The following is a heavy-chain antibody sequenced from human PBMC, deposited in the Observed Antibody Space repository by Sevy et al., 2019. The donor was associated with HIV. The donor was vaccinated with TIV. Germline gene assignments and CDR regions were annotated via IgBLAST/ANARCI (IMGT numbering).Heavy chain of an antibody. D-gene: IGHD1-1*01. CDR1: GFSFSSHG. J-gene: IGHJ4*02. CDR2: ISYDGNKK. CDR3: ARDGGWYNYAPSDY. Sequence: GEPLKISCAASGFSFSSHGMHWVRQAPGKGLEWQSVISYDGNKKYYADSVKGRFTISRDNSKNTLYLQMNSLRPEDTAVYYCARDGGWYNYAPSDYWGQGTLVTVSS. V-gene: IGHV3-30*03.